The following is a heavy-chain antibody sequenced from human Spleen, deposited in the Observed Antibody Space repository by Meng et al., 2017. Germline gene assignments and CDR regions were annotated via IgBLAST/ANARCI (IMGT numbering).Heavy chain of an antibody. V-gene: IGHV1-18*04. J-gene: IGHJ4*02. CDR1: DYTLTSDV. CDR2: INIYNGIT. Sequence: QGSVVQLGAEVNKPGAAVKFSCKASDYTLTSDVFSWVRQAPGQGLQWMGWINIYNGITNYGRNFQGRVTLTTDTSTSTGYMELRSLTSDDTAVYYCATRGNPYLDRWGQGTLVTVSS. CDR3: ATRGNPYLDR.